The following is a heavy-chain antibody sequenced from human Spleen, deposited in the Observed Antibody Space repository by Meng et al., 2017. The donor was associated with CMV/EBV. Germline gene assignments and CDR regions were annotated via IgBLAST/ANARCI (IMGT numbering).Heavy chain of an antibody. Sequence: WNRQPPGKGLGWVAGISNDGTDKYYADSVKGRFTISRDTSEDTLSLQMNSLNAEDTAMYYCARSKKRVTTMPFDYWGQGALVTVSS. CDR3: ARSKKRVTTMPFDY. D-gene: IGHD2-21*02. CDR2: ISNDGTDK. J-gene: IGHJ4*02. V-gene: IGHV3-30*04.